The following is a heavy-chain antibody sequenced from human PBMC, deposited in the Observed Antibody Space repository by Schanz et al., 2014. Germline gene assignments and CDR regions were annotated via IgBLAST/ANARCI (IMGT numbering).Heavy chain of an antibody. CDR3: AGAVATIRADSFDI. D-gene: IGHD5-12*01. J-gene: IGHJ3*02. CDR2: ISSSGTSI. Sequence: EVQLAESGGGVDQPGGSLRLSCATSGFTFITYTMSWVRQTPGKGLEWFSFISSSGTSIYYADSVKGRFTISRDNAKNSLYLQMNSLRAEDTAVYYCAGAVATIRADSFDIWGQGTMVAVSS. V-gene: IGHV3-48*04. CDR1: GFTFITYT.